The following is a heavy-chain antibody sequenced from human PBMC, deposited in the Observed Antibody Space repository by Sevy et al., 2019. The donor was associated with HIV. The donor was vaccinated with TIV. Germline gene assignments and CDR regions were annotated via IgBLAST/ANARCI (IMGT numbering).Heavy chain of an antibody. CDR2: ISRSNTYI. D-gene: IGHD4-17*01. V-gene: IGHV3-21*01. J-gene: IGHJ3*01. CDR1: GFIFSSYS. CDR3: ARDYGGLNAFDF. Sequence: GGSLRLSCAASGFIFSSYSMNWVRQAPGKGLEWVASISRSNTYIYYADSVKGRFTISRDDAKNSLYLQMNSLRAEDTAGYYWARDYGGLNAFDFWGQGTMVTVSS.